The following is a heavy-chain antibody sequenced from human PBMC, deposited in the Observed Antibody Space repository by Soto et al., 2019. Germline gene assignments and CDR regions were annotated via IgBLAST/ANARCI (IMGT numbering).Heavy chain of an antibody. CDR2: INPNSGGT. CDR3: ARNKLWFGEGLFDP. Sequence: RASVKVSCKASGYTFTGYYMHWVRQAPGQGLEWMGWINPNSGGTNYAQKIQGWVTMTRDTSISTAYMELSRLRSDDTAVYYCARNKLWFGEGLFDPWGQGTLVTVSS. D-gene: IGHD3-10*01. J-gene: IGHJ5*02. V-gene: IGHV1-2*04. CDR1: GYTFTGYY.